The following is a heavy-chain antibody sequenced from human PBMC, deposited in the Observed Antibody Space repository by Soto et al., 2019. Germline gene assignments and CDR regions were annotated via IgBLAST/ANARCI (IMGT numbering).Heavy chain of an antibody. CDR3: ARTMAALNRNELFDY. CDR2: IYYSGST. V-gene: IGHV4-39*01. D-gene: IGHD6-6*01. CDR1: GGSISSSSYY. Sequence: QLQLQESGPGLVKPSETLSLTCTVSGGSISSSSYYWGWIRQPPGKGLEWIGSIYYSGSTYYNPSLKSRVTMSVDTSKNQFSLKLSSVTAADTAVYYCARTMAALNRNELFDYWGQGTLVTVSS. J-gene: IGHJ4*02.